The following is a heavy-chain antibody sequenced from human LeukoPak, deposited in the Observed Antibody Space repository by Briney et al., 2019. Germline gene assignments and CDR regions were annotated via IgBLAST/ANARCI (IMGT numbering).Heavy chain of an antibody. CDR2: IIPIFGTA. V-gene: IGHV1-69*05. D-gene: IGHD3-16*01. CDR3: ARLDGGYFDY. Sequence: AASVKVSCKASGGTFSSYAISWVRQAPGQGLEWMGRIIPIFGTANYAQKLQGRVTMTTDTSTSTAYMELRSLRSDDTAVYYCARLDGGYFDYWGQGTLVTVSS. CDR1: GGTFSSYA. J-gene: IGHJ4*02.